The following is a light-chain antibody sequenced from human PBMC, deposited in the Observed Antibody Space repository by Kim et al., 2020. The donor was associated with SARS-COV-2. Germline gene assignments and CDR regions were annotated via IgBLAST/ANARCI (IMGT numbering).Light chain of an antibody. CDR1: SSDIGSYNY. V-gene: IGLV2-14*03. J-gene: IGLJ1*01. Sequence: QSALTQPASVSGSPGQSITISCTGTSSDIGSYNYVFWYQQHPGKAPKLLIYDVSKWPSGISNRFSGSKSGNTASLTISVRQAEDEADYYCTSYTSSSTYVFGTGTKVTVL. CDR3: TSYTSSSTYV. CDR2: DVS.